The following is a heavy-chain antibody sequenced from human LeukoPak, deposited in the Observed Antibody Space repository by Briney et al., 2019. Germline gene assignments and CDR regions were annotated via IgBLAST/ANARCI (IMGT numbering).Heavy chain of an antibody. CDR1: GGSFSSYY. CDR3: ARDNDFYNWFDP. CDR2: IYYSGST. V-gene: IGHV4-59*12. D-gene: IGHD3-3*01. J-gene: IGHJ5*02. Sequence: SETLSLTCTVSGGSFSSYYWSWIRQPPGKGLEWIGHIYYSGSTNYNPSLKSRVTISLDTSKNQFSLKLSSVTAADTAVYYCARDNDFYNWFDPWGQGTLATVSS.